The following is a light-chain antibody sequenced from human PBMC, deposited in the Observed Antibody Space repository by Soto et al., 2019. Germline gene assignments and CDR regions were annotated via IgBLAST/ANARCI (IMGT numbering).Light chain of an antibody. Sequence: QSALTQPPSASGSPGQSVTISCTGTSSDVGGHNHVSWYQEHPGKAPKLMIYEVSKRPSGVPDRFSGSKSGNTASLTVSGLQAEDEADYYCTSYAGSNNLIFGGGTKLTVL. CDR3: TSYAGSNNLI. J-gene: IGLJ2*01. CDR1: SSDVGGHNH. CDR2: EVS. V-gene: IGLV2-8*01.